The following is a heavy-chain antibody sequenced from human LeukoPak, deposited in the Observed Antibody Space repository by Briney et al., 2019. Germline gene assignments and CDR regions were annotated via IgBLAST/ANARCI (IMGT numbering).Heavy chain of an antibody. D-gene: IGHD3-10*01. V-gene: IGHV4-4*09. CDR3: ASHLWADFDY. CDR2: IYTSGST. CDR1: GGSICSYY. J-gene: IGHJ4*02. Sequence: KSSETLSLTCTVSGGSICSYYWSWIRQPPGKGLEWIGYIYTSGSTNYNPSLKSRVTISVDTSKNQFSLKLSSVTAADTAVYYCASHLWADFDYWGQGTLVTVSS.